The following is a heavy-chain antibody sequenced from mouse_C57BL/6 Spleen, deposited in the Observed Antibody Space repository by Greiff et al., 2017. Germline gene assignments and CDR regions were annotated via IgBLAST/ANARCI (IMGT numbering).Heavy chain of an antibody. CDR3: ARGGVYYYGSSYGAMDY. Sequence: QVQLKQSGAELARPGASVKLSCKASGYTFTSYGISWVKQRTGQGLEWIGEIYPRSGNTYYNEKVKGKATLTADKSASTAYMELRSLTSEDSAVYFCARGGVYYYGSSYGAMDYWGQGTSVTVSS. V-gene: IGHV1-81*01. CDR2: IYPRSGNT. D-gene: IGHD1-1*01. CDR1: GYTFTSYG. J-gene: IGHJ4*01.